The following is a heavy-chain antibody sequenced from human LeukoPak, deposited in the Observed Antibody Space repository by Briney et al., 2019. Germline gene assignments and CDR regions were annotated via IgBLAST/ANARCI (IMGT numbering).Heavy chain of an antibody. CDR2: INQGGSDK. J-gene: IGHJ4*02. CDR1: RFTFSGHW. V-gene: IGHV3-7*01. D-gene: IGHD1-14*01. CDR3: TRDRSRAEDD. Sequence: GGSRRLTCAASRFTFSGHWMSWVRQAPGKGLEWVANINQGGSDKYYVDSVKGRFTISRDNANNLLYLQMNSLRGEDTAVYYCTRDRSRAEDDWGQGTLLTVSS.